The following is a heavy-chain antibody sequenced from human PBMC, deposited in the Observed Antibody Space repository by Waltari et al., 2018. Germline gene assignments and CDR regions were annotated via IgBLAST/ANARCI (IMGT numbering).Heavy chain of an antibody. CDR2: INHSGST. CDR3: ARDETNYDILTGYLYHYYFDY. CDR1: GGSFSGYY. Sequence: QVQLQQWGAGLLKPSETLSPTCAVYGGSFSGYYWSWTRQPPGKGPEWIGEINHSGSTNYNPSLKSRVTISVDTSKNQFSLKLSSVTAADTAVYYCARDETNYDILTGYLYHYYFDYWGQGTLVTVSS. D-gene: IGHD3-9*01. V-gene: IGHV4-34*01. J-gene: IGHJ4*02.